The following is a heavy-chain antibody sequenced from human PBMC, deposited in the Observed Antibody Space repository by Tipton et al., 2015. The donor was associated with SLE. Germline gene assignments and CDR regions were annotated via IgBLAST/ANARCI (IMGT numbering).Heavy chain of an antibody. V-gene: IGHV4-61*02. CDR2: IYTSGST. J-gene: IGHJ5*02. Sequence: TLSLTCTVSGGSISSGSYYWSWIRQPAGKGLEWIGRIYTSGSTNYNPSLKSRVTISADTSKNQFSLKLSSVTAADTSVYYCASGGYGSGSHYLGGWFDPWGRGTLVTVSS. D-gene: IGHD3-10*01. CDR3: ASGGYGSGSHYLGGWFDP. CDR1: GGSISSGSYY.